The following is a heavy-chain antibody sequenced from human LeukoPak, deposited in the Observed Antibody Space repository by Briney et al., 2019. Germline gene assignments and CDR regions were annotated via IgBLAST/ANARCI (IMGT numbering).Heavy chain of an antibody. CDR2: INPNSGGT. D-gene: IGHD5-18*01. CDR1: GYTFTGYY. J-gene: IGHJ5*02. V-gene: IGHV1-2*02. CDR3: AREKAAAMVLRWFDP. Sequence: ASVKVSCKASGYTFTGYYMHWVRQAPGQGLEWMGWINPNSGGTNYAQKFQGRVTMTRDTSISTAYMELSRLRSDDTAVYYCAREKAAAMVLRWFDPWGQGTLVTVSS.